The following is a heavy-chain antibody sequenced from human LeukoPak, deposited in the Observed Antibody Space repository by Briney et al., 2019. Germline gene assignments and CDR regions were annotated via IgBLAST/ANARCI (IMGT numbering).Heavy chain of an antibody. CDR3: ARDLITFGGVIAILMY. D-gene: IGHD3-16*02. J-gene: IGHJ4*02. CDR1: GGTFSSYA. Sequence: ASVKVSCKASGGTFSSYAISWVRQAPGQGLEWMGWINPNSGGTNYAQKLQGRVTMTTDTSTSTAYMELRSLRSDDTAVYYCARDLITFGGVIAILMYWGQGTLVTVSS. CDR2: INPNSGGT. V-gene: IGHV1-18*01.